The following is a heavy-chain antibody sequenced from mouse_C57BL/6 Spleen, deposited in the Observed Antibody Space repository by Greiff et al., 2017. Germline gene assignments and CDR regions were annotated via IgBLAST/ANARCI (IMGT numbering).Heavy chain of an antibody. V-gene: IGHV1-50*01. CDR3: ARTVYCSSLFDY. J-gene: IGHJ2*01. Sequence: QVQLQQPGAELVKPGASVKLSCKASGYTFTSYWMQWVKQRPGQGLEWIGEIDPADSYTNYNQKFKGKATLTVDTSSSTAYMQLSSLTSEASAVYYCARTVYCSSLFDYWGQGTTLTVSS. D-gene: IGHD1-1*01. CDR2: IDPADSYT. CDR1: GYTFTSYW.